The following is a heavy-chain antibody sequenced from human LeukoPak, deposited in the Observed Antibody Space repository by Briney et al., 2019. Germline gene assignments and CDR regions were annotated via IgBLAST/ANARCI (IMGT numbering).Heavy chain of an antibody. CDR3: ATTTTVTYFYYYYYMDV. J-gene: IGHJ6*03. CDR2: ISSSSTYI. V-gene: IGHV3-21*01. Sequence: GGSLRLSCEASGFTFSTYNMNWVRQAPGKGLEWVASISSSSTYIYYADSVKGRFTISRDNAKNSLYLQMNSLSAEDTAVYYCATTTTVTYFYYYYYMDVWGKGTTVTVSS. CDR1: GFTFSTYN. D-gene: IGHD4-11*01.